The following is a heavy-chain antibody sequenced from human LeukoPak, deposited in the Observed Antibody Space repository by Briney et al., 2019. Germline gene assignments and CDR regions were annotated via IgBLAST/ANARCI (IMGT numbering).Heavy chain of an antibody. Sequence: GESLKISCKTSGYSFTNYWIGWVRQLPGKGLEWMGIIYPGDSDTRYSPSFQGQVTISADKSISTAYLQWSSLKASDTAMYYCARRAGYYFFDYWGQGTLVTVSS. CDR2: IYPGDSDT. V-gene: IGHV5-51*01. D-gene: IGHD2-21*01. CDR3: ARRAGYYFFDY. CDR1: GYSFTNYW. J-gene: IGHJ4*02.